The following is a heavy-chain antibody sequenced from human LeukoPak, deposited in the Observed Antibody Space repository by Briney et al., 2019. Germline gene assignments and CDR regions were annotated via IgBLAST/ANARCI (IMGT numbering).Heavy chain of an antibody. J-gene: IGHJ3*02. Sequence: GESLRLSCTGSGFTLSSYAMNWVRRAPGQGLEWVSSISSSSDIYYTDSVKGRFTISRDNAKNSLYLQMNSLRAEDTAVYYCVTDYGGSSGAFDIWGQGTMVTVSS. V-gene: IGHV3-69-1*01. CDR1: GFTLSSYA. D-gene: IGHD4-23*01. CDR3: VTDYGGSSGAFDI. CDR2: ISSSSDI.